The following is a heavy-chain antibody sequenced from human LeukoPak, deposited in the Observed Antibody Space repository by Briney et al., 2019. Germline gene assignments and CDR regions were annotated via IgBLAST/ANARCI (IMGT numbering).Heavy chain of an antibody. Sequence: ASVKVSCKASGYTFTCYYMHWVRQAPGQGLEWMGWINPNNGGTNYAQKFQGRVTMTRETSISTAYMELSRLRSDDTAVYYCASDQVKTPKYYHDSGWFDPWGQGTLVTVSS. V-gene: IGHV1-2*02. D-gene: IGHD3-22*01. CDR1: GYTFTCYY. CDR3: ASDQVKTPKYYHDSGWFDP. J-gene: IGHJ5*02. CDR2: INPNNGGT.